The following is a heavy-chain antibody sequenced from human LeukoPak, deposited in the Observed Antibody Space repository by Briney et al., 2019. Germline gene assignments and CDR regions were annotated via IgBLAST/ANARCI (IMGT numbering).Heavy chain of an antibody. CDR2: INPNSGGT. D-gene: IGHD3-10*01. Sequence: ASVKVSCKASGYTFTGYYMHWVRQAPGQGLEWMGWINPNSGGTNYAQKFQGRVTMTRDTSISTAYMELSRLRSDDTAVYHCARREEAKLWFGELSSAFDIWGQGTMVTVSS. V-gene: IGHV1-2*02. J-gene: IGHJ3*02. CDR1: GYTFTGYY. CDR3: ARREEAKLWFGELSSAFDI.